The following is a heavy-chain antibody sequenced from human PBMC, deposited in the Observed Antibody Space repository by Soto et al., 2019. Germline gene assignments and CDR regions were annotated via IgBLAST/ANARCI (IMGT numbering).Heavy chain of an antibody. J-gene: IGHJ2*01. CDR1: GYTLTELS. D-gene: IGHD6-19*01. Sequence: QVQLVQSGAEVKKPGASVKVSCKVSGYTLTELSMHWVRQAPGKGLEWMGGFDPEDGETIYAQKFQGRVTMTEDTSTDTAYMELSSLRSEDTAVYYCARFVHVAVAGERGSYWYFDLWGRGTLVTVSS. CDR3: ARFVHVAVAGERGSYWYFDL. CDR2: FDPEDGET. V-gene: IGHV1-24*01.